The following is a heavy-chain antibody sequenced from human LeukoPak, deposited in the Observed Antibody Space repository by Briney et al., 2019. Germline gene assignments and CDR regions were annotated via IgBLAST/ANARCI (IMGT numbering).Heavy chain of an antibody. CDR1: GFTFSSYW. V-gene: IGHV3-30*02. CDR3: AKDLTL. CDR2: IQYDGSHK. D-gene: IGHD4/OR15-4a*01. J-gene: IGHJ3*01. Sequence: GGSLRLSCAASGFTFSSYWMTWVRQAPGKGLEWVSFIQYDGSHKNYVDSVKGRFTISRDNSRNTLYLQVFSLRAEDTAVYFCAKDLTLWGQGTVVTVSS.